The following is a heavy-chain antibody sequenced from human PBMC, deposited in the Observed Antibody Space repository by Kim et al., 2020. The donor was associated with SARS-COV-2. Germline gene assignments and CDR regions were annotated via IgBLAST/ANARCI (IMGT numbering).Heavy chain of an antibody. Sequence: SETLSLTCTVSGGSISSSSYYWGWIRQPPGKGLEWIGSIYYSGSTYYNPSLKSRVTISVDTSKNQFSLKLSSVTAADTAVYYCARQKPYFDWLLYFDYWGQGTLVTVSS. CDR3: ARQKPYFDWLLYFDY. V-gene: IGHV4-39*01. D-gene: IGHD3-9*01. J-gene: IGHJ4*02. CDR2: IYYSGST. CDR1: GGSISSSSYY.